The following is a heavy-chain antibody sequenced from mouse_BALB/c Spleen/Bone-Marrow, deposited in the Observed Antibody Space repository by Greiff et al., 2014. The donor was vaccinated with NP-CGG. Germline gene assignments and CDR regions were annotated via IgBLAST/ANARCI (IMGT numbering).Heavy chain of an antibody. CDR1: GYTFTSYW. D-gene: IGHD1-1*01. V-gene: IGHV1-7*01. Sequence: QVQLKQSGAELAKPGASLKMSCKASGYTFTSYWMHWVKQRPGQGLEWIGYINPSTDYTEYNQKFKDKATLTADKSSSTAFMQLRSLTSEDSAVYCCARRAYGCSYGFAYWGQGTLVTVSA. CDR3: ARRAYGCSYGFAY. J-gene: IGHJ3*01. CDR2: INPSTDYT.